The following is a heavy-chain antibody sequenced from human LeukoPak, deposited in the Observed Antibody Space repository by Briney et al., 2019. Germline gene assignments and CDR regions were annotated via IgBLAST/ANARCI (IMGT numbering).Heavy chain of an antibody. CDR2: INAYNGNT. Sequence: ASVKVSCKASGYTFTSYGFSWVRQAPGQGLEWMGWINAYNGNTNYAQKLQGRVTMTTDTSTSTAYMELRSLRFDDTAVYYCASGVRTGIAAAAPFDYWGQGTLVTVSS. V-gene: IGHV1-18*01. CDR3: ASGVRTGIAAAAPFDY. J-gene: IGHJ4*02. D-gene: IGHD6-13*01. CDR1: GYTFTSYG.